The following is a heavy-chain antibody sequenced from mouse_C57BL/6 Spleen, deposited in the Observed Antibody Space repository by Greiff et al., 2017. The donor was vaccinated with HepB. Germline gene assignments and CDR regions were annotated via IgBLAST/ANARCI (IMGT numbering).Heavy chain of an antibody. V-gene: IGHV1-26*01. Sequence: EVQLQQSGPELVKPGASVKISCKASGYTFTDYYMNWVKQSHGKSLEWIGDINPNNGGTSYNQKFKGKATLTVDKYSSTAYMELRSLTSEDSAVYYCARDGSSPLAYWGQGTLVTVSA. J-gene: IGHJ3*01. CDR3: ARDGSSPLAY. D-gene: IGHD1-1*01. CDR1: GYTFTDYY. CDR2: INPNNGGT.